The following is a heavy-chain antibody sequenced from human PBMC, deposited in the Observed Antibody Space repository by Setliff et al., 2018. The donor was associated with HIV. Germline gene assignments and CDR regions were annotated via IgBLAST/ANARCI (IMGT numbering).Heavy chain of an antibody. CDR1: GFTFSSYE. Sequence: GGSLRLSCAASGFTFSSYEMNWVRQAPGKGLEWISYISSSGNSKYYADSVKGRFTISRDNAKNSLYLQMNSLTAEDTAVYYCARDVSWRVRTYIDYWGQGALVTVPQ. D-gene: IGHD3-3*01. J-gene: IGHJ4*02. CDR2: ISSSGNSK. CDR3: ARDVSWRVRTYIDY. V-gene: IGHV3-48*03.